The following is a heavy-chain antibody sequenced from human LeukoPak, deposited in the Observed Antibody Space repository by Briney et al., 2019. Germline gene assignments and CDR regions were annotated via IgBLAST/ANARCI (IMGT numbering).Heavy chain of an antibody. Sequence: ASVKVSCKASGYTFISYDINWVRQATGQGLEWMGWMNPNSGNTGYAQKFQGRVTITRNTSISTAYMELSSLRSEDTAVYYCARHYYYDSSGYPTPGNWFDPWGQGTLVTVSS. CDR3: ARHYYYDSSGYPTPGNWFDP. V-gene: IGHV1-8*03. D-gene: IGHD3-22*01. J-gene: IGHJ5*02. CDR1: GYTFISYD. CDR2: MNPNSGNT.